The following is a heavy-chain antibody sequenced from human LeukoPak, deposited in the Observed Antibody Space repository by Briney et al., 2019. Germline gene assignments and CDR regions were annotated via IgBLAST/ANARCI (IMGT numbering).Heavy chain of an antibody. D-gene: IGHD3-22*01. CDR1: GFTFSSYA. CDR3: ARDRYYYDSSPDY. Sequence: GRSLRLSCAASGFTFSSYAMHWVRQAPGKGLEWVAVISYDGSNKYYADSVKGRFTTSRDNSKNTLYLQMNSLRAEDTAVYYCARDRYYYDSSPDYWGQGTLVTVSS. J-gene: IGHJ4*02. V-gene: IGHV3-30-3*01. CDR2: ISYDGSNK.